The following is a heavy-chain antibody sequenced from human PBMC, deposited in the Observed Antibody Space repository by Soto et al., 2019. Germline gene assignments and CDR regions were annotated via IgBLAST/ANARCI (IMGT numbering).Heavy chain of an antibody. Sequence: SVKVSCKASGYTFTSYGISWVRQAPGQGLEWMGRVNPILSMSNYAQKFQGRVTMTADKSTSTAYMELRSLRSEDTAFYYCATSYGSGYRAFDYWGQGALVTVSS. CDR2: VNPILSMS. J-gene: IGHJ4*02. V-gene: IGHV1-69*04. D-gene: IGHD3-10*01. CDR1: GYTFTSYG. CDR3: ATSYGSGYRAFDY.